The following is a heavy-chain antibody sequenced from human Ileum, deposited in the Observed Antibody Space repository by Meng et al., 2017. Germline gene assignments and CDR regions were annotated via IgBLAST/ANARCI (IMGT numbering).Heavy chain of an antibody. CDR3: GRGHWGLDY. J-gene: IGHJ4*02. CDR2: IHKSGNIK. CDR1: GFTFTDHY. Sequence: QVLLVQFGGGLVEPGGSLRLSCAVSGFTFTDHYMTWIRQAPGKGLEWVAFIHKSGNIKEYADSVKGRFTISRDDAKNALYLQMDSLKVEDTAMYYCGRGHWGLDYWGQGTLVTVSS. D-gene: IGHD7-27*01. V-gene: IGHV3-11*01.